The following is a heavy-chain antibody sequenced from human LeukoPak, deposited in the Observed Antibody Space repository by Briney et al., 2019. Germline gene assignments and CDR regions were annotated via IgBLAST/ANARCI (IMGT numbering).Heavy chain of an antibody. CDR2: INHSGST. D-gene: IGHD2/OR15-2a*01. J-gene: IGHJ5*02. CDR3: ASRVIEYYNWFDP. CDR1: GGSFSGYY. Sequence: SETLSLTCAVYGGSFSGYYWSWIRQPPGKGLEWIGEINHSGSTNYNPSLKSRVTISVDTSKNQFSLKLSSVTAADTAVYYCASRVIEYYNWFDPWGQGTRVTVSS. V-gene: IGHV4-34*01.